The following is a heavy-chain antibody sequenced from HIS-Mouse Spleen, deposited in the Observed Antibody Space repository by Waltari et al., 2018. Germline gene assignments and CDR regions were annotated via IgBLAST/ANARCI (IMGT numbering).Heavy chain of an antibody. J-gene: IGHJ2*01. CDR3: AREIPYSSSWYDWYFDL. D-gene: IGHD6-13*01. Sequence: QLQLQESGPGLVKPSETLSLTCTVSGGPISSSSYYWGWLRHLPGKGLEWIGSIYYSGSTYYNPSLKSRVTISVDTSKNQFSLKLSSVTAADTAVYYCAREIPYSSSWYDWYFDLWGRGTLVTVSS. CDR1: GGPISSSSYY. CDR2: IYYSGST. V-gene: IGHV4-39*07.